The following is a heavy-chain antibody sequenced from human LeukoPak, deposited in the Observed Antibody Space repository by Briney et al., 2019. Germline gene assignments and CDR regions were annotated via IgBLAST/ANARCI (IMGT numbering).Heavy chain of an antibody. D-gene: IGHD1-1*01. CDR3: ATNSGKRFDY. CDR1: GFTFSSYW. V-gene: IGHV3-7*01. Sequence: PGGSLRLSCAASGFTFSSYWMSWVRQTPGEGLEYLANINQVGSQTYYMDSVKGRFTVSRDNAKNSLYLQMNSLRAEDTAVYYCATNSGKRFDYWGQRTLVTVSS. CDR2: INQVGSQT. J-gene: IGHJ4*02.